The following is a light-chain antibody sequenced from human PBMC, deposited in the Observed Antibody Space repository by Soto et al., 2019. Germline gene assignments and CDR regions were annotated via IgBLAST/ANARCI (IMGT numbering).Light chain of an antibody. CDR1: QSVSSY. CDR3: QQRSNWPRTWT. Sequence: EIVLTQSPATLSLSPGEIATLSCMASQSVSSYLAWYQQKTGQAPRLLIYDASNRATGIPARFSGSGSGTDFTLTISSLEPEDFAVYYCQQRSNWPRTWTFGQGTKVDIK. J-gene: IGKJ1*01. V-gene: IGKV3-11*01. CDR2: DAS.